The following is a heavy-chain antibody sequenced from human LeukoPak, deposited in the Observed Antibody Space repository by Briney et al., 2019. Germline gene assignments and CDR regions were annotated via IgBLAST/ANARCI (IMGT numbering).Heavy chain of an antibody. J-gene: IGHJ4*02. V-gene: IGHV1-58*02. CDR3: ARQQGLQNLNFDY. D-gene: IGHD4-11*01. Sequence: SVKVSCKASGFTFTSSAMQWVRQARGQRLEWIGWIVVGSGNTNYAQKFQERVTMTRDTSTSTVYMELSSLRSEDTAVYYCARQQGLQNLNFDYWGQGTLVTVSS. CDR1: GFTFTSSA. CDR2: IVVGSGNT.